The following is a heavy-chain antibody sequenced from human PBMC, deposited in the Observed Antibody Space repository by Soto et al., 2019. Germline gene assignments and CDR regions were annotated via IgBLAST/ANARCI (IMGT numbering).Heavy chain of an antibody. D-gene: IGHD3-16*01. CDR3: ASGYNMITFGGVKSSRWFDP. Sequence: PSETLSLTCAVYGGSFSGYYWSWIRQPPGKGLEWIGEINHSGSTNHNPSLKSRVTISVDTSKNQFSLKLSSVTAADTAVYYCASGYNMITFGGVKSSRWFDPWGQGTLVTVSS. CDR2: INHSGST. J-gene: IGHJ5*02. CDR1: GGSFSGYY. V-gene: IGHV4-34*01.